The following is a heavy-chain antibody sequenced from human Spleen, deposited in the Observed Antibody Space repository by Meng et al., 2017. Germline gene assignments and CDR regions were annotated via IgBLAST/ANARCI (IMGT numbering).Heavy chain of an antibody. V-gene: IGHV1-2*06. J-gene: IGHJ4*02. Sequence: VQSGGEGTKPGASVKVSCQTSGYTFPGYHIHWVRQAPGQGLEWMGRINPNSDDTNYAQKFQGRVTMTRDTSISTAYMELSRLRSDDTAVYYCARASPYSSGWNLGDWGQGTLVTVSS. D-gene: IGHD6-19*01. CDR1: GYTFPGYH. CDR2: INPNSDDT. CDR3: ARASPYSSGWNLGD.